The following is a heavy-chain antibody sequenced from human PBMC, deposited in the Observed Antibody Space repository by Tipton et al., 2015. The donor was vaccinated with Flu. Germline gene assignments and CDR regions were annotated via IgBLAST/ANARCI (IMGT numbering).Heavy chain of an antibody. CDR1: GGSMSSFY. J-gene: IGHJ3*02. CDR3: ARVHFLYEILTGPYTGGAFDM. CDR2: MYVSGST. D-gene: IGHD3-9*01. Sequence: TLSLTCTVSGGSMSSFYWTWIRQPAGKGLEWIGRMYVSGSTKYNPSLKSRVTMSVDTSKNQFSLKLSSVTAADTAVYYCARVHFLYEILTGPYTGGAFDMWGHGTLVTVSS. V-gene: IGHV4-4*07.